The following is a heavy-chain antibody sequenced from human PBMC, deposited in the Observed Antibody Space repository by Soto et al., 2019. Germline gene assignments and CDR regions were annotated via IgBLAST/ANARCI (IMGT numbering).Heavy chain of an antibody. CDR3: AKDLALGFWSGNYYFGH. CDR1: GFTFKNNG. Sequence: GSLRLSCSASGFTFKNNGMHWVRQAPGKGLEWVAIISYHGNNQFYADSVKGRFTISRDNSNNTLYLEMNSLRPEDTAVYYCAKDLALGFWSGNYYFGHWGQGT. CDR2: ISYHGNNQ. V-gene: IGHV3-30*18. D-gene: IGHD3-3*01. J-gene: IGHJ4*02.